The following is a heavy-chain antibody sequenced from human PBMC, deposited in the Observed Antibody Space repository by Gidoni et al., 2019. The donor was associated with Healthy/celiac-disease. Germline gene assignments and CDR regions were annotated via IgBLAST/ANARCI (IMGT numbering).Heavy chain of an antibody. V-gene: IGHV3-23*01. Sequence: EVQLLESGGGLVQPGVSLRLSFAASGFPFSSYAMSWVRQAPGKGLEGVSAISGSGGSTYYADSVKGRFTISRDNSKNTLYLQMNSLRAEDTAVYYCAKDAYDYGDFGGAFDIWGQGTMVTVSS. J-gene: IGHJ3*02. CDR3: AKDAYDYGDFGGAFDI. D-gene: IGHD4-17*01. CDR1: GFPFSSYA. CDR2: ISGSGGST.